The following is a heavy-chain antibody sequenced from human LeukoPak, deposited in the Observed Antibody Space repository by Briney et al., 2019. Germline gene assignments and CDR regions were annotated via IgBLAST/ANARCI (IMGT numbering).Heavy chain of an antibody. D-gene: IGHD6-19*01. CDR2: IYSAGST. CDR3: ARSRWLAQEGFDY. V-gene: IGHV3-53*01. J-gene: IGHJ4*02. CDR1: GFTVSTNY. Sequence: GGSLRLSCAASGFTVSTNYMNWVRQAPGKGLEWVSVIYSAGSTYYADSVRGRFTISRDNSKNTLYLQMNSLRAEDTAVYYCARSRWLAQEGFDYWGQGTLVTVSS.